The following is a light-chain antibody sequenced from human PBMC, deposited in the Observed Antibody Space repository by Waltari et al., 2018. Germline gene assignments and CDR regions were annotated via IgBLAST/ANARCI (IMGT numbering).Light chain of an antibody. V-gene: IGKV3-20*01. CDR3: QQYGSSPWT. CDR1: QSVSSSY. J-gene: IGKJ1*01. CDR2: GAS. Sequence: EIVLTQSPGTLSLSPGERATLSCRASQSVSSSYLAWYQQKPGQAPRLLIYGASSRATGIPDRFSGSGSGTDFNLTISRLEPEDFAVYYCQQYGSSPWTFGQGTKVEIK.